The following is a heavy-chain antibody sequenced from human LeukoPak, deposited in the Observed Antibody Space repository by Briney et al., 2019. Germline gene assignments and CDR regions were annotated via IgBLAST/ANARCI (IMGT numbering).Heavy chain of an antibody. CDR2: INSDGSTT. V-gene: IGHV3-74*01. J-gene: IGHJ4*02. CDR3: AKDHSGQLLLGGIFDY. Sequence: GGSLRLSCAASDLTFSSSWMHWVRQAPGKGLVWVSHINSDGSTTSYADSVKGRFTISRDNAKNTLYLQMNSLRAEDTAVYYCAKDHSGQLLLGGIFDYWGQGTLVTVSS. D-gene: IGHD2-15*01. CDR1: DLTFSSSW.